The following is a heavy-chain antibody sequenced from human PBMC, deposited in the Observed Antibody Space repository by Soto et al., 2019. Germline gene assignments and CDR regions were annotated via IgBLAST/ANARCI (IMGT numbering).Heavy chain of an antibody. CDR3: AHAPYSYGFGNWFDP. CDR2: IFWDDDK. Sequence: SVPPLGNPTQTVTLTSTFAGFSLSTSGVGLGWIRQPPGKALEWLALIFWDDDKRSSPSLKSRLTITKDTSKNQVVLTSSTMDPVDTATYSCAHAPYSYGFGNWFDPWGQGTRVTVSA. J-gene: IGHJ5*02. D-gene: IGHD5-18*01. V-gene: IGHV2-5*02. CDR1: GFSLSTSGVG.